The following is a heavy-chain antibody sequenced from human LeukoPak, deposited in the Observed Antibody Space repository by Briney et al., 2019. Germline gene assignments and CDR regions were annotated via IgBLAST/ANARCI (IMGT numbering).Heavy chain of an antibody. D-gene: IGHD3-3*01. CDR3: AREETYYDFWSGNYYYYYMDV. V-gene: IGHV3-74*01. CDR1: GFTFSSYW. CDR2: INSDGSST. J-gene: IGHJ6*03. Sequence: QPGGSLRLSCAASGFTFSSYWMHWVRQAPGKGLVWVSRINSDGSSTSYADSVKGRFTISRDNAKNTLYLQMNSLRAEDTAVYYCAREETYYDFWSGNYYYYYMDVWGKGTTVTVSS.